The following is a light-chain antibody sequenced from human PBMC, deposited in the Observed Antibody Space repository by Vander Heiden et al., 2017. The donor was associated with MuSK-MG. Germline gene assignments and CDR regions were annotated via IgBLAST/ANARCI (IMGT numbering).Light chain of an antibody. Sequence: EIVLTQSPGTLSLSPGEGATLSCRASQSPINNNLAWYQQKPGQPPRLLISGASGRATGIADRFSGSGSGTDFTLTISRLEPEDFAVYYCQQYGSSSLTFGGGTKVEIK. CDR2: GAS. V-gene: IGKV3-20*01. CDR3: QQYGSSSLT. J-gene: IGKJ4*01. CDR1: QSPINNN.